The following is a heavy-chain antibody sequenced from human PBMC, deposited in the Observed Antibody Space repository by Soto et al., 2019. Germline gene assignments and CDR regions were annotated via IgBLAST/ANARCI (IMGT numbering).Heavy chain of an antibody. CDR2: IYYSGST. CDR3: AREGQQLPNWFDP. J-gene: IGHJ5*02. V-gene: IGHV4-31*03. Sequence: QVQLQESGPGLVKPSQTLSLTCTVSGGSISSGGFYWSWIRQHPGKGLEWIGYIYYSGSTYYNPSLKSRVTISVDTSKNQFSLKLSSVTAADTAVYYCAREGQQLPNWFDPWGQGTLGTVSS. D-gene: IGHD6-13*01. CDR1: GGSISSGGFY.